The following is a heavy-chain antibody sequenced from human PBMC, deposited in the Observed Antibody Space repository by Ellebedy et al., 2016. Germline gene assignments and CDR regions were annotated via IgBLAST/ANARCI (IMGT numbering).Heavy chain of an antibody. Sequence: GGSLRLSCAASRFSFSSYGMHWVRQAPGKGLEWVAAIGYDGSNKNYADSVKGRFTISRDNSKNTLYLQMNSLRAEDTAVYYCARRGDFGSGSQDPHYFDYWGQGTLVTVSS. CDR3: ARRGDFGSGSQDPHYFDY. CDR1: RFSFSSYG. D-gene: IGHD3-10*01. J-gene: IGHJ4*02. CDR2: IGYDGSNK. V-gene: IGHV3-33*01.